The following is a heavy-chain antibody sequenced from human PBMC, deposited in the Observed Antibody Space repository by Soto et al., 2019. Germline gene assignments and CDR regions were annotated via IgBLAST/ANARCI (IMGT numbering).Heavy chain of an antibody. J-gene: IGHJ4*02. Sequence: QVQLQESGPGLVKPSETLSLTCTVPGASISSYYWNWIRQSPGKGLEWIGYMHDSGSTSYNPSLNRRVTISVDTSRNQLSLTLTSVTAADTAVYYCAAPPRYGGQGILVTVSS. CDR1: GASISSYY. V-gene: IGHV4-59*01. CDR3: AAPPRY. CDR2: MHDSGST. D-gene: IGHD6-6*01.